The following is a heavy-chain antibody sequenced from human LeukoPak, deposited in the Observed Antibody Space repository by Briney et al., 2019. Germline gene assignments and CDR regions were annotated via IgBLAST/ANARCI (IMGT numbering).Heavy chain of an antibody. D-gene: IGHD6-13*01. Sequence: GSLRPSCAASGFTFSSYAMRWVRQAPGKGLEWVSAISGSGGSTYYADSVKGRFTISRDNSKNTLYLQMNSLRAEDTAVYYCAKGIAAAGTKTYYFDYWGQGTLVTVSS. J-gene: IGHJ4*02. V-gene: IGHV3-23*01. CDR2: ISGSGGST. CDR1: GFTFSSYA. CDR3: AKGIAAAGTKTYYFDY.